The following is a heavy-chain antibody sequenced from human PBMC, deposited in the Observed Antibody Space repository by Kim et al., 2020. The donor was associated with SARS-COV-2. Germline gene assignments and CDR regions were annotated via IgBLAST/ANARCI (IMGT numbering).Heavy chain of an antibody. CDR3: AGGHRGWFDP. CDR2: YN. J-gene: IGHJ5*02. D-gene: IGHD3-16*01. V-gene: IGHV6-1*01. Sequence: YNDYAVSVKSRITINPDTSKNQFSLQLNSVTPEDTAVYYCAGGHRGWFDPWGQGTLVTVSS.